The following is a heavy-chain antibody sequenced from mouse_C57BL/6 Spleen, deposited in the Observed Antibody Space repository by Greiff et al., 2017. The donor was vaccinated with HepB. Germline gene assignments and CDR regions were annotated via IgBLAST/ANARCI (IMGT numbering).Heavy chain of an antibody. Sequence: QVQLQQPGAELVKPGASVKLSCKASGYTFTSYWMHWVKQRPGQCLEWIGMIHPNSGSTNYNEKFKSKATLTVDKSSSTAYMQLSSLTSEDSAVYYCARSGYYYGSNYYFDYWGQGTTPTVSS. J-gene: IGHJ2*01. CDR1: GYTFTSYW. CDR2: IHPNSGST. V-gene: IGHV1-64*01. D-gene: IGHD1-1*01. CDR3: ARSGYYYGSNYYFDY.